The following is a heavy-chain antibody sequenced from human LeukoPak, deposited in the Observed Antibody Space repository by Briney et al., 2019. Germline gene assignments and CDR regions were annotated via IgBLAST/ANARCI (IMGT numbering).Heavy chain of an antibody. Sequence: SETLSLTCTVSGVSISSYDWSWIRQPPGKGLEWIGYIYYSENTNYNSSLKSRVTISEDTFKNQFYLQLPSVTAADTAVYYCAGGNFYDSRGHPYHFHFWGQGTLVSVSS. J-gene: IGHJ4*02. CDR1: GVSISSYD. V-gene: IGHV4-59*01. CDR2: IYYSENT. CDR3: AGGNFYDSRGHPYHFHF. D-gene: IGHD3-22*01.